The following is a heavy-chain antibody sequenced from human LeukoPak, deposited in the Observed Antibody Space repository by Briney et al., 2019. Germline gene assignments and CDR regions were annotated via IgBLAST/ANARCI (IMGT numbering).Heavy chain of an antibody. CDR2: ISYDGINK. D-gene: IGHD1-14*01. Sequence: GRSLRLSCAASRFTFSNNAMHWVRQAPGKGLEWVAVISYDGINKYYADSVKGRFTISRDNAKNSVSLQMDSLRAEDTAVYYCARKGSRRPSPEGVWGQGALVTVSS. CDR1: RFTFSNNA. V-gene: IGHV3-30*04. J-gene: IGHJ4*02. CDR3: ARKGSRRPSPEGV.